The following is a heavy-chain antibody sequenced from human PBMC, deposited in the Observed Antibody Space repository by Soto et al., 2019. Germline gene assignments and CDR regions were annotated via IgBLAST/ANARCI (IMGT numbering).Heavy chain of an antibody. CDR1: GGSISNTNYY. D-gene: IGHD3-3*01. CDR2: VYYNGFT. J-gene: IGHJ5*02. Sequence: SETLSLTCTVSGGSISNTNYYWGWIRQPPGKGLEWIGNVYYNGFTYYNPSLKSRVTMFVDTSKNHFSLKMTSVTAADTAVYYCARQDDFWSGSNWFDPWGQGTRVTVS. V-gene: IGHV4-39*01. CDR3: ARQDDFWSGSNWFDP.